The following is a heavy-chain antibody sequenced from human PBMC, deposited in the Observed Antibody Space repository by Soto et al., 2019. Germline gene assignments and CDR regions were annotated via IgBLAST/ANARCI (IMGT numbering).Heavy chain of an antibody. D-gene: IGHD3-22*01. J-gene: IGHJ4*02. CDR2: ISAYNGNT. V-gene: IGHV1-18*01. Sequence: QVQLVQSGAEVKKPGASVKVSCKASGYTFTSYGISWVRQAPGQGLEWMGWISAYNGNTNYAQKLQGRVTMTTHTSTSTAYMELRSLRSDDTAVYYCARFMTYYYDSSGYYASDWGQGTLVTVSS. CDR1: GYTFTSYG. CDR3: ARFMTYYYDSSGYYASD.